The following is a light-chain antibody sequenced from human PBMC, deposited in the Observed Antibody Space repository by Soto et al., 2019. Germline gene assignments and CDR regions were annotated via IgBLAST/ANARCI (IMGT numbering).Light chain of an antibody. CDR1: SSDVGGYNY. CDR2: EVS. Sequence: QSVLTQPPSASGSPGQSVTISCTGTSSDVGGYNYVSWYQQHPGKAPKFMIYEVSKRPSGVSDRFSGSKSGNTASLTVSGLQAEDEADYYCTSYAGSSNWVFGGGTQLTVL. CDR3: TSYAGSSNWV. J-gene: IGLJ3*02. V-gene: IGLV2-8*01.